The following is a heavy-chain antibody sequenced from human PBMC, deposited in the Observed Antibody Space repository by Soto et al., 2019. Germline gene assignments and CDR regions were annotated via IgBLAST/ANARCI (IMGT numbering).Heavy chain of an antibody. CDR1: GFTFSTYW. Sequence: GGSLRLSCAASGFTFSTYWMHWVRQAPGKGLVWVSRSNSDGRSTDHADSVKGRFTISRDNAKNTLYLQMNSLRVEDTTVYYCARETSSWSLDYWGQGMLVTVSS. D-gene: IGHD6-13*01. CDR2: SNSDGRST. J-gene: IGHJ4*02. CDR3: ARETSSWSLDY. V-gene: IGHV3-74*01.